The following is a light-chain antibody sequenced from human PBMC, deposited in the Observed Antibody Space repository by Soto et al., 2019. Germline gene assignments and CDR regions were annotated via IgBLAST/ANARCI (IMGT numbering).Light chain of an antibody. CDR2: EVN. J-gene: IGLJ2*01. Sequence: QSVLTQPASVSGSPGQSITISCTGTSSDIGGYNYVSWYQQHPGKAPKLMIYEVNKRPLGVPDRFSGSKSGNTASLTVSGLQAEDEADYYCSSYGGRNNLIFGGGTKLTVL. CDR1: SSDIGGYNY. V-gene: IGLV2-8*01. CDR3: SSYGGRNNLI.